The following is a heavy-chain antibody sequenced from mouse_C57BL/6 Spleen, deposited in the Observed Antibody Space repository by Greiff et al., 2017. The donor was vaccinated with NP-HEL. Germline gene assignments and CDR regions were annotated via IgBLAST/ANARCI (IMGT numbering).Heavy chain of an antibody. CDR2: IYPGSGST. CDR1: GYTFTSYW. D-gene: IGHD1-1*01. V-gene: IGHV1-55*01. Sequence: VQLQQPGAELVKPGASVKMSCKASGYTFTSYWITWVKQRPGQGLEWIGDIYPGSGSTNYNEKFKSKATLTVDTSSSTAYMQLSSLTSEDSAVYYCARDYYGSSYPFYFDYWGQGTTLTVSS. CDR3: ARDYYGSSYPFYFDY. J-gene: IGHJ2*01.